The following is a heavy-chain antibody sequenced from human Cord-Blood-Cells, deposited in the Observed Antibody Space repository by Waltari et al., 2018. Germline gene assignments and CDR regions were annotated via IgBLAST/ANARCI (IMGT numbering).Heavy chain of an antibody. D-gene: IGHD2-2*01. CDR3: AGRVAPYYFDY. CDR2: LNHSGST. J-gene: IGHJ4*02. Sequence: QVQLQQWGAGLLKPSETLSLTCAVYGGSFSGYYWSWIRQPPGKGLEWIGELNHSGSTNYNPSLKSRVTISVDTSKNQFSLKLSSVTAADTAVYYCAGRVAPYYFDYWGQGTLVTVSS. V-gene: IGHV4-34*01. CDR1: GGSFSGYY.